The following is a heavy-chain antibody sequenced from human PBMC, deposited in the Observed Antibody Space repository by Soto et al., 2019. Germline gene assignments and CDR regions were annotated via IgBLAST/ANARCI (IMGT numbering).Heavy chain of an antibody. Sequence: QLQLQESGPGLVKPSETLSLTCTVSGGSISSTSYYWGWIRQPPGKGLAWIGSIYYSGSTYYNPSLKSRVTISVDTSKNQFSLKLTSVTAADTAVYYCARGGVLRFLEWLLWGQGTLVTVSS. CDR1: GGSISSTSYY. D-gene: IGHD3-3*01. CDR3: ARGGVLRFLEWLL. J-gene: IGHJ4*02. V-gene: IGHV4-39*01. CDR2: IYYSGST.